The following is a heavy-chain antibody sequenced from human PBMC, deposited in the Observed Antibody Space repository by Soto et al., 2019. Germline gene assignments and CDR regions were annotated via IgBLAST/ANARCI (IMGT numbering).Heavy chain of an antibody. CDR1: GDSVSSGSAA. CDR2: TYFRSRWST. D-gene: IGHD1-1*01. CDR3: ARDGTATHYYLDY. J-gene: IGHJ4*02. Sequence: PSQTLSLTCAISGDSVSSGSAAWNWIRQSPSRGLEWLGRTYFRSRWSTEYAVSVRSRITITADTSKNQFSLQLNSVTPDDTAVYYGARDGTATHYYLDYWGQGTLVTVSS. V-gene: IGHV6-1*01.